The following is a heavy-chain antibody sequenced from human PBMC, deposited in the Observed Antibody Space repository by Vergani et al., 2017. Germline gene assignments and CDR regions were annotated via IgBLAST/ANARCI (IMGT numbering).Heavy chain of an antibody. CDR2: IYHSGST. Sequence: QVQLQESGPGLVKPSETLSLTCAVSGYSISSGYYWGWIRQPPGKGLEWIGSIYHSGSTYSNPSLNSRVTISVDTSKNQFYLKLSSVTAADTAVYYCARAPSSYYYYMDVWGKGTTVTVSS. CDR1: GYSISSGYY. V-gene: IGHV4-38-2*01. J-gene: IGHJ6*03. CDR3: ARAPSSYYYYMDV.